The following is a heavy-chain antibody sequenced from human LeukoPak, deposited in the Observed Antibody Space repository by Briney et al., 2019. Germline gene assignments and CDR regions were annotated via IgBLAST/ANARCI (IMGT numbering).Heavy chain of an antibody. Sequence: GGSLRLSCVASGFTFSTYSMNWVRQAPGKGLEWVSFISTSSNYIYYADSVKGRFTISRDNAQNSLYLQMNSLRAEDTAVYYCARDIWIEARYFDYWGQGTLVTVSS. CDR1: GFTFSTYS. CDR3: ARDIWIEARYFDY. CDR2: ISTSSNYI. V-gene: IGHV3-21*01. J-gene: IGHJ4*02. D-gene: IGHD1-1*01.